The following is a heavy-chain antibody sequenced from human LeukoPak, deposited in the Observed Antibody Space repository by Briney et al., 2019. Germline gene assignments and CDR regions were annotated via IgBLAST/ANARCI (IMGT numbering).Heavy chain of an antibody. D-gene: IGHD6-6*01. V-gene: IGHV1-46*01. CDR3: AREPDGGQLDV. Sequence: ASVKVSCKASGYTFTSYGISWVRQAPGQGLEWMGIINPSGGSTSYAQKFQGRVTMTRDTSTSTVYMELSSLRSEDTAVYYCAREPDGGQLDVWGQGTTVTVSS. CDR2: INPSGGST. J-gene: IGHJ6*02. CDR1: GYTFTSYG.